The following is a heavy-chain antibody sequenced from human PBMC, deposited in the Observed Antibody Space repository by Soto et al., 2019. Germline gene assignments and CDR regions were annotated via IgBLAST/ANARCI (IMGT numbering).Heavy chain of an antibody. CDR2: INPSGGST. J-gene: IGHJ6*02. Sequence: ASVKVSCKASGYTFTSYYMHWLRQCPGQGLEWMGIINPSGGSTSYAQKFQGRVTMTRDTSTSTVYMELSSLRSEDTAVYYCARDRTYYDFWSGHMDAWGQGTTVTVS. CDR3: ARDRTYYDFWSGHMDA. CDR1: GYTFTSYY. D-gene: IGHD3-3*01. V-gene: IGHV1-46*01.